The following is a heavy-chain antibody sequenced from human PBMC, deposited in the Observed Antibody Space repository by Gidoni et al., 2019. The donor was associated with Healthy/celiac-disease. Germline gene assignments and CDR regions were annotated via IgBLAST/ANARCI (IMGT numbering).Heavy chain of an antibody. CDR3: AREMGIAAALDL. D-gene: IGHD6-13*01. CDR1: GGSFSGYY. Sequence: QVQLQQWGAGLLKPSETLSLPCAVYGGSFSGYYWSWIRQPPGKGLEWIGEINHSGSTNYNPSLKSRVTISVDTSKNQFSLKLSSVTAADTAVYYCAREMGIAAALDLWGRGTLVTVSS. CDR2: INHSGST. J-gene: IGHJ2*01. V-gene: IGHV4-34*01.